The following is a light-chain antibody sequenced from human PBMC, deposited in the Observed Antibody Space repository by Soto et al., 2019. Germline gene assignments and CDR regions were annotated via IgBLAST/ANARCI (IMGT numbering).Light chain of an antibody. CDR1: SSDVGGYDY. J-gene: IGLJ2*01. CDR2: EVS. V-gene: IGLV2-14*01. Sequence: QSALTQPASVSGSPGQSITISCTGSSSDVGGYDYVSWYQQHPGKAPKLMIYEVSNRPSGIPIRFSGSKSGNTASLTISGLQADDEADYYCTSYRTGNNLVFGGGTKLTVL. CDR3: TSYRTGNNLV.